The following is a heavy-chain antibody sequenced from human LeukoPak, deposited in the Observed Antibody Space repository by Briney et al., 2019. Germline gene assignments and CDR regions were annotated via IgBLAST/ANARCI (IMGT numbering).Heavy chain of an antibody. CDR2: ITPILGIV. CDR1: GGTFGSYG. D-gene: IGHD4-17*01. V-gene: IGHV1-69*04. J-gene: IGHJ4*02. Sequence: SVTVSCKASGGTFGSYGLSWVRQAPGQGLEWMGRITPILGIVNYAQNFQGRVTITADMSTTTAYMGLSRLTSEDTAVYYCARISSHDDGDSSDFWGQGTLVTVSS. CDR3: ARISSHDDGDSSDF.